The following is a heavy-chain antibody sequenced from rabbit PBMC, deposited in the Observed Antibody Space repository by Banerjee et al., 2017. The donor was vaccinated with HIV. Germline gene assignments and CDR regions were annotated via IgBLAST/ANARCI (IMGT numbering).Heavy chain of an antibody. CDR1: GFDFSSDA. V-gene: IGHV1S45*01. Sequence: QEQLVESGGGLVQPEGSLTLTCKASGFDFSSDAMCWVRQAPGKGLEWIGYIYTGSSGTTDYATWAKGRFTISKTSSTTVTLQMTSLTAADTATYFCARVGPGYAGYGSLALWGPGTLVTVS. CDR3: ARVGPGYAGYGSLAL. CDR2: IYTGSSGTT. D-gene: IGHD7-1*01. J-gene: IGHJ6*01.